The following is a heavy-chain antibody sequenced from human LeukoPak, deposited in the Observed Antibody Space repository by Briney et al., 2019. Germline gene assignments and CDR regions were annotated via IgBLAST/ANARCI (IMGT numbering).Heavy chain of an antibody. D-gene: IGHD6-19*01. CDR2: IKQDGSEK. V-gene: IGHV3-7*03. J-gene: IGHJ4*02. CDR1: GFTFSSYW. Sequence: GGSLRLSCEASGFTFSSYWMSWVRQAPGKGLEWVANIKQDGSEKYYVDSVKGRFTISRDNAKNSLYLQMNSLRAEDTAVYYCARNHERVAVPDYWGQGTLVTVSS. CDR3: ARNHERVAVPDY.